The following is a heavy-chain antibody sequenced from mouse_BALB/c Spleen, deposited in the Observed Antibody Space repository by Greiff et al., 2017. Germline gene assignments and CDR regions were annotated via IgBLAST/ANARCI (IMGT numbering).Heavy chain of an antibody. Sequence: EVQLVESGGGLVKPGGSRKLSCAASGFTFSSFGMHWVRQAPEKGLEWVAYISSGSSTIYYADTVKGRFTISRDNPKNTLFLQMTSLRSEDTAMYYCARGGYGNYPFFAYWGQGTLVTVSA. J-gene: IGHJ3*01. V-gene: IGHV5-17*02. CDR1: GFTFSSFG. D-gene: IGHD2-1*01. CDR3: ARGGYGNYPFFAY. CDR2: ISSGSSTI.